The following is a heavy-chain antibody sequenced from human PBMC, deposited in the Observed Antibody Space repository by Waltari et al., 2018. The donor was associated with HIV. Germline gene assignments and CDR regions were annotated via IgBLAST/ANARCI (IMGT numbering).Heavy chain of an antibody. CDR2: IYWNGNK. CDR1: GFSLSTSGVG. Sequence: QITLEESGPTLVKPTQTLTLTCTFSGFSLSTSGVGVGWIRQPPGKALGWLALIYWNGNKHYNPSLTSRVTITKETSKDQVARKMTNMDPADTATYFCARRPGYCSGTRCYYSHWFDPWGQGTLVTVSS. D-gene: IGHD2-2*03. V-gene: IGHV2-5*01. CDR3: ARRPGYCSGTRCYYSHWFDP. J-gene: IGHJ5*02.